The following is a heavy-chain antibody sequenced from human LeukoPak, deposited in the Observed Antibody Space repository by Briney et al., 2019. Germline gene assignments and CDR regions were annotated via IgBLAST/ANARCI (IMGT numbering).Heavy chain of an antibody. Sequence: SETLSLTCTVSGGSNSSYYWSWIRQPPGKGLEWIGYIYYSGSTNYNPSLKSRVTISVDTSKNQFSLKLSSVTAADTAVYYCAREDSSGYYAYWGQGTLVTVSS. D-gene: IGHD3-22*01. V-gene: IGHV4-59*01. CDR2: IYYSGST. CDR3: AREDSSGYYAY. CDR1: GGSNSSYY. J-gene: IGHJ4*02.